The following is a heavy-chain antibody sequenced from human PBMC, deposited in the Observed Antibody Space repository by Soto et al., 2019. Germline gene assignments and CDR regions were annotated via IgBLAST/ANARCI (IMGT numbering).Heavy chain of an antibody. D-gene: IGHD3-10*01. V-gene: IGHV4-39*01. CDR2: IYYSGST. J-gene: IGHJ6*02. CDR1: GGTINSTSYY. CDR3: ARQSEYYYASGRAAPLYGMDV. Sequence: SETLSLTCTVSGGTINSTSYYWGWIRQPPGKGLEWIGSIYYSGSTYYNPSLKSRVTISVDTSKNQFSLKLSSVTAADTAVYYCARQSEYYYASGRAAPLYGMDVWGQGTTVTVSS.